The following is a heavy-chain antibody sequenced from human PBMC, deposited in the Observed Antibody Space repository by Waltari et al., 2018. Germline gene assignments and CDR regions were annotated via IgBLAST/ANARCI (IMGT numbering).Heavy chain of an antibody. J-gene: IGHJ4*02. CDR3: TKWNDWNDLDY. V-gene: IGHV3-30*18. Sequence: QVQLVESGGGVVQPGGSLRLSCEVSGFTFTQHGMPWVRQAPGKGLEWVAAIKHDGRSKYYRDSVRGRFTISRDDSKKTLYLQMNSLGPEDTAVYYCTKWNDWNDLDYWGQGTLVTVSS. CDR1: GFTFTQHG. CDR2: IKHDGRSK. D-gene: IGHD1-1*01.